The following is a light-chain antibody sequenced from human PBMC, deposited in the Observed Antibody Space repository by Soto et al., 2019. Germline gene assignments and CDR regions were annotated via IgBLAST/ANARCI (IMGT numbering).Light chain of an antibody. J-gene: IGLJ3*02. CDR2: EGT. CDR1: RSDVGNYNL. Sequence: QSVLPQPASVSGSPGQSITISCTGTRSDVGNYNLVSWYQQYPDKAPKLIISEGTKRPSGVSDRFSGSKSGNTASLTISGLQAEDEADYYCCSYAGSNTYVFGGGTKVTVL. CDR3: CSYAGSNTYV. V-gene: IGLV2-23*01.